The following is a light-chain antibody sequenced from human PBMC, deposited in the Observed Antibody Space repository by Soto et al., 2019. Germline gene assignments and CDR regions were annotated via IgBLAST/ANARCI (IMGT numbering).Light chain of an antibody. CDR1: QNVARSN. V-gene: IGKV3-20*01. CDR2: GAS. Sequence: EIVLTQSPDTLSLSPGERATLSCRATQNVARSNLAWYQHRPGLAPRLLISGASTRAADTPDRFSGSGSGAQFTLTISRLEPEDFAVYHCHQYGSSPPYSFGQGTRLEI. CDR3: HQYGSSPPYS. J-gene: IGKJ2*03.